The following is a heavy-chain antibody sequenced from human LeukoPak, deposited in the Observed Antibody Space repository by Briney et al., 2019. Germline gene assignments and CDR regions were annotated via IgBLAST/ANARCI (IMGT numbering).Heavy chain of an antibody. CDR3: VSFYETY. V-gene: IGHV3-74*01. CDR2: INSDGSWT. CDR1: GSYW. J-gene: IGHJ4*02. Sequence: GGSLRLSCAASGSYWVHWVRQAPGKGLVWVSHINSDGSWTSYADSVKGRFTISKDNAKNTVYLQMNNLRAEDTAVYYCVSFYETYWGRGTLVTVSS. D-gene: IGHD2/OR15-2a*01.